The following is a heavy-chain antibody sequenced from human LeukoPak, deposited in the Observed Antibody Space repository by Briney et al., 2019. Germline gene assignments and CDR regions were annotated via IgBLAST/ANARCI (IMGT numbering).Heavy chain of an antibody. CDR2: INPNSGGT. CDR3: VRSYGDNEHAY. Sequence: ASVKVSCKTSGYTFTAYYMHWVRQAPGQGLEWMGWINPNSGGTKYAQKFQGRVTMTRDTSISTAYMELSRLRSDDTAMYYYVRSYGDNEHAYWGQGTLVTVSS. V-gene: IGHV1-2*02. J-gene: IGHJ4*02. D-gene: IGHD4-17*01. CDR1: GYTFTAYY.